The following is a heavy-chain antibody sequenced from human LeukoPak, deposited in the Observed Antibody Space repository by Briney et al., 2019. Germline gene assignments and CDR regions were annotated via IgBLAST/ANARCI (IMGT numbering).Heavy chain of an antibody. CDR2: IGSSGSTI. CDR1: GFTFSDYY. Sequence: GGSLRLSCAASGFTFSDYYMSWVRQAPGKGLEWVSYIGSSGSTIYNADSVKGRFTISRDNAKNSLYLQMNSLRAEDTAVYYCARAIPGEDRAVAGTGYYYYYMDVWGKGTTVTVSS. D-gene: IGHD6-19*01. V-gene: IGHV3-11*01. CDR3: ARAIPGEDRAVAGTGYYYYYMDV. J-gene: IGHJ6*03.